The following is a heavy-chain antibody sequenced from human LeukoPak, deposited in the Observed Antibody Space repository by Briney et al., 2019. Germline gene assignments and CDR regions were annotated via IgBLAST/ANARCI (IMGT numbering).Heavy chain of an antibody. CDR3: ARDTTSIAYCGGDCYSDAFDI. Sequence: SVKVSCKASGGTFSSYAISWVRQAPGQGLEWMGGIIPIFGTANCAQKFQGRVTITADESASTAYMELSSLRSEDTAVYYCARDTTSIAYCGGDCYSDAFDIWGQGTMVTVSS. V-gene: IGHV1-69*01. D-gene: IGHD2-21*01. J-gene: IGHJ3*02. CDR1: GGTFSSYA. CDR2: IIPIFGTA.